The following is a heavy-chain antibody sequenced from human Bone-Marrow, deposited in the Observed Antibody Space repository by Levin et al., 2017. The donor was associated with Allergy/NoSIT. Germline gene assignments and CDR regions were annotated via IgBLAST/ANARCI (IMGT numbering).Heavy chain of an antibody. CDR3: AKRGDDYVWGIYRPYYHYYAMDV. D-gene: IGHD3-16*02. V-gene: IGHV3-23*01. CDR1: GFTFSDYA. CDR2: ISGSGGST. J-gene: IGHJ6*02. Sequence: GGSLRLSCAASGFTFSDYAMSWVRQTPGKGLEWVSSISGSGGSTSYADSVKGRFTISRDNSKNTLYLQMNSLRAEDTALYYCAKRGDDYVWGIYRPYYHYYAMDVWGHGTTVTVSS.